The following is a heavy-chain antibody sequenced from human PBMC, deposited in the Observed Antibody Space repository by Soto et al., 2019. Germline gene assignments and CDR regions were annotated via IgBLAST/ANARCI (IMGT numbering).Heavy chain of an antibody. CDR3: TKAEVTVVTPYYFDY. V-gene: IGHV3-30*18. J-gene: IGHJ4*02. CDR2: ISYDGSNK. D-gene: IGHD2-21*02. Sequence: QVQLVESGGGVVQPGRSLRLSCAASGFTFSSCAMHWVRQAPGKGLEWVAVISYDGSNKYYADSVKGRFTISRDNSKNTLYLQMNSLRAEDTAVYYCTKAEVTVVTPYYFDYRGQGTLVTVSS. CDR1: GFTFSSCA.